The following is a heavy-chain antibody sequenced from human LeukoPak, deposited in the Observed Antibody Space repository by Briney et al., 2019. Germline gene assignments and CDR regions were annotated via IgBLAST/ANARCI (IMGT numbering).Heavy chain of an antibody. CDR2: DTSSTTST. CDR3: SKAPLGACAGAVCYYLDV. Sequence: PGGSLRLSCTASEFSISHYAMSWVRQAPGKGLEWVSADTSSTTSTYYASSVRGRFTISRDNSMNTLYLQMNSLRADDTAMYYCSKAPLGACAGAVCYYLDVWGKGTTVIVSS. D-gene: IGHD2-8*02. J-gene: IGHJ6*03. CDR1: EFSISHYA. V-gene: IGHV3-23*01.